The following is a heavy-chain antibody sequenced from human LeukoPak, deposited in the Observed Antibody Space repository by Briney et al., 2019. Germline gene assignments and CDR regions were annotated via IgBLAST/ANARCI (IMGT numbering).Heavy chain of an antibody. V-gene: IGHV4-30-2*01. Sequence: SETQSLTCDVSGDSMSSSRFAWSWLRQPPGKGLEWIGYSYHGGSTHYNPSLQGRVTISVDRSKKQFSLSVNSLTAADTAVYYCARMVVDITRWFDPWGQGTLVTVSS. CDR2: SYHGGST. CDR3: ARMVVDITRWFDP. J-gene: IGHJ5*02. CDR1: GDSMSSSRFA. D-gene: IGHD2-21*01.